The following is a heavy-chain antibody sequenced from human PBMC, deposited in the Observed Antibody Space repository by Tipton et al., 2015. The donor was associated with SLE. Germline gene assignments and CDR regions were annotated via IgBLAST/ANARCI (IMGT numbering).Heavy chain of an antibody. J-gene: IGHJ3*02. CDR1: GYTFTSYG. D-gene: IGHD1-7*01. CDR3: ARDSLSPIGGNYYAFDI. Sequence: QLVQSGGEVKKPGASVKVSCKASGYTFTSYGISWVRQAPGQGLEWMGWISAYNGNTNYAQKLQGRVTMTTDTSTSTAYMELRSLKSDDTAVYYCARDSLSPIGGNYYAFDIWGQGTMVTVSS. V-gene: IGHV1-18*01. CDR2: ISAYNGNT.